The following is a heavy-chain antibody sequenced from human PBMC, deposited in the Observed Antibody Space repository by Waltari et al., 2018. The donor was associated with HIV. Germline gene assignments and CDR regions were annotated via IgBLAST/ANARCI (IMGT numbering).Heavy chain of an antibody. D-gene: IGHD6-19*01. CDR2: ITGSGGRT. CDR3: AKERVAGYYYYGMDV. V-gene: IGHV3-23*01. J-gene: IGHJ6*02. Sequence: EVQLLESGGGLVQPGGSLRLSGAASGYIFITYAMNWVRQAPGKGLEWVSVITGSGGRTYYADSVKGRFTISRDKSKNTLYLQMNSLRAEDTAIYYCAKERVAGYYYYGMDVWGQGTTVTVSS. CDR1: GYIFITYA.